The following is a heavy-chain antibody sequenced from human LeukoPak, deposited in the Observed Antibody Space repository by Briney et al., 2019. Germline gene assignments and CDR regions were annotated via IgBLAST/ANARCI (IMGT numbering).Heavy chain of an antibody. CDR3: ARDRYSSSWDAFDI. V-gene: IGHV3-64*01. CDR2: ISSNGGST. CDR1: GFTFSNYA. D-gene: IGHD6-13*01. Sequence: PGGSLRLSCAASGFTFSNYAMHWVRQAPGKGLESVSAISSNGGSTYYANSVKGRFTISRDNSKNTLYLQMGSLRAEDMAVYYCARDRYSSSWDAFDIWGQGTRVTVSS. J-gene: IGHJ3*02.